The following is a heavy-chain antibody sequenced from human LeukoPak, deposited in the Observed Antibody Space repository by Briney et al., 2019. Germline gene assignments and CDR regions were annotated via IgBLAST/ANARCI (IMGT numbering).Heavy chain of an antibody. V-gene: IGHV4-59*08. CDR1: GGSISSYY. Sequence: SETLSLTCTVSGGSISSYYWSWIRQPPGKGLEWIGYIYYSGSTNYNPSLKSRVTISVDTSKNQFSLKLSSVTAADTAVYYCARVGPRGSGTLWGQGTPVTVSS. CDR3: ARVGPRGSGTL. J-gene: IGHJ4*02. CDR2: IYYSGST. D-gene: IGHD3-10*01.